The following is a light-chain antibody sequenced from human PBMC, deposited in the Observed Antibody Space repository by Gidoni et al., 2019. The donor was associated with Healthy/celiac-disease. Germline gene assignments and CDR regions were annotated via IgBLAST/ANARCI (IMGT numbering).Light chain of an antibody. CDR3: QQSYSTPRT. Sequence: DIQMTQSPSSLSASVGDRVTITCRASQSISTYLNWYQQRPGKAPKLLIYAASSLQSGAPSRFSGSGSGTDFTLTISSLQPEDFATYYCQQSYSTPRTFGQGTKLDIK. CDR1: QSISTY. J-gene: IGKJ2*02. CDR2: AAS. V-gene: IGKV1-39*01.